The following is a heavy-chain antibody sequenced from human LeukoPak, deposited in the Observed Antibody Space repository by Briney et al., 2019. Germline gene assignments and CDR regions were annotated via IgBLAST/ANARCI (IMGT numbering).Heavy chain of an antibody. CDR2: IRTKTRNYAA. D-gene: IGHD6-19*01. CDR3: ARDNGGTGWVY. V-gene: IGHV3-73*01. Sequence: GGSLRLSCAASGFTFSDSYMHWVRQASGKGLEWVGLIRTKTRNYAATYAESVKGRFTISRDDSKNTAYLQMNSLKMEDTAVYYCARDNGGTGWVYWGQGTLVTVSS. CDR1: GFTFSDSY. J-gene: IGHJ4*02.